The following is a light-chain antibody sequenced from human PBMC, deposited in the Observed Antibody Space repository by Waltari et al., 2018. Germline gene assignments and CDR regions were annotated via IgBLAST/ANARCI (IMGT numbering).Light chain of an antibody. J-gene: IGLJ3*02. Sequence: QSVLTQPPSMSGAPGHRVTLSCTGSRPSIGPGHDVHWYQVFPGTAPKLLIYGNNNRPSGVPDRFSGSKSDTSASLAIGGLQAEDEADYYCQSFDIRLSGGVVFGGGTKVTVL. CDR1: RPSIGPGHD. CDR2: GNN. V-gene: IGLV1-40*01. CDR3: QSFDIRLSGGVV.